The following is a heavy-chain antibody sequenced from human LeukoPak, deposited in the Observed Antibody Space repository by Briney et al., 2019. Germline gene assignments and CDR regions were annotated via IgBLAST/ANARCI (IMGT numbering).Heavy chain of an antibody. CDR2: ISGSGGST. V-gene: IGHV3-23*01. D-gene: IGHD4-23*01. J-gene: IGHJ3*02. Sequence: GGSLRLSCAASGFTFSSYAMSWVRQAPGKGLEWVSAISGSGGSTYYADSVKGRLTISRDNSKNTLYLQMNSLRAEDTAVYYCAKSVYGGNSGFDIWGQGTMVTVSS. CDR1: GFTFSSYA. CDR3: AKSVYGGNSGFDI.